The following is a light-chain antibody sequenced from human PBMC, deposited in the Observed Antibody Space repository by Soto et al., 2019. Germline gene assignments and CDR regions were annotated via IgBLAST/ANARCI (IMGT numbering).Light chain of an antibody. J-gene: IGKJ2*01. Sequence: DIQMTQSPSSLSASVGDRVAITCRASQDINIWLAWYQQKPEKAPKSLIYAASSLQRGVPSRFSGSGSGTDFTLTISSLQPEDFAVYYCHQYGSSLGTFGQGTKVDIK. CDR1: QDINIW. CDR2: AAS. CDR3: HQYGSSLGT. V-gene: IGKV1D-16*01.